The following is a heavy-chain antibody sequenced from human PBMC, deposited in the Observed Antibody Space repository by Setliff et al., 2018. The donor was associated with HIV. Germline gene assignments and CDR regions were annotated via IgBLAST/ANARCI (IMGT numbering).Heavy chain of an antibody. D-gene: IGHD1-26*01. CDR1: GGSLNTGTYY. CDR2: IYITEDT. J-gene: IGHJ4*02. Sequence: SETLSLTCTVSGGSLNTGTYYWSWIRQPAGKGLEWIGHIYITEDTDYNLSLKSRVTISVDTSKNQFSLKLSSLTAADTAVYYCARYRRDDYYLTAYFDSWGQGTLVTVSS. V-gene: IGHV4-61*09. CDR3: ARYRRDDYYLTAYFDS.